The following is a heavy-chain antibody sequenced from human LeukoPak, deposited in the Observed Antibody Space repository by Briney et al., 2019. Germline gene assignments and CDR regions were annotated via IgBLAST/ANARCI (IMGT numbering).Heavy chain of an antibody. J-gene: IGHJ5*02. CDR1: GGSISSSSYY. CDR2: IYYGGST. D-gene: IGHD3-3*01. V-gene: IGHV4-39*07. CDR3: ARGHQVTIFGVVIIYHNWFDP. Sequence: SETLSLTCTVSGGSISSSSYYWGWIRQPPGKGLEWIGSIYYGGSTYYNPSLKSRVTISVDTSKNQFSLKLSSVTAADTAVYYCARGHQVTIFGVVIIYHNWFDPWGQGTLVTVSS.